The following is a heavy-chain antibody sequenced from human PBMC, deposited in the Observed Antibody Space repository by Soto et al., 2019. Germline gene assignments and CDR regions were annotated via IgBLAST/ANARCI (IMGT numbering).Heavy chain of an antibody. D-gene: IGHD3-22*01. CDR1: GGSISSYY. Sequence: PSETLSLTCTASGGSISSYYWSWIRQPPGKGLEWIGYIYYNGNTNYNPSLKSRVTISVDTSKNQFSLKLSSVTAADTAVYYCARDSGYCSLWGQGTLVTVSS. CDR3: ARDSGYCSL. CDR2: IYYNGNT. V-gene: IGHV4-59*01. J-gene: IGHJ4*02.